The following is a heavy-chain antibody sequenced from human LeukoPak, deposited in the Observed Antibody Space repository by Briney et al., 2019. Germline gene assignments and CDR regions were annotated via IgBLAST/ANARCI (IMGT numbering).Heavy chain of an antibody. Sequence: PGGSLRLSCSASGFTFSTYAMHWVRQAPGKGLEYVSAISSNGGSTYYADSVKGRSTISGDNSKNILYLQMSSLRAEDTAVYYCVKDRWIQLWGNFDYWGQGTLVTVSS. D-gene: IGHD5-18*01. CDR2: ISSNGGST. CDR1: GFTFSTYA. V-gene: IGHV3-64D*06. J-gene: IGHJ4*02. CDR3: VKDRWIQLWGNFDY.